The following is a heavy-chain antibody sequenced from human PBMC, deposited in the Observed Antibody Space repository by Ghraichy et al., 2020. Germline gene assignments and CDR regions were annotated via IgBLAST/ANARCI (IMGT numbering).Heavy chain of an antibody. CDR3: AKGRDHTIFENWFDP. CDR2: ISGSGGST. D-gene: IGHD3-3*01. CDR1: GHIFTPYA. J-gene: IGHJ5*02. V-gene: IGHV3-23*01. Sequence: GGSLRLSCAACGHIFTPYAMSKVGQAPGQGLEWVSAISGSGGSTYYADSVKGRFTISRDNSKNTLYLQMNSLRAEDTAVYYCAKGRDHTIFENWFDPWGLFFLVTVSS.